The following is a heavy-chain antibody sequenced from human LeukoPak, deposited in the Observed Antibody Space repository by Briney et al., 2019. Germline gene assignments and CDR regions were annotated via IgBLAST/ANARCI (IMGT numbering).Heavy chain of an antibody. CDR3: ARVAYSSSSVPDY. V-gene: IGHV4-59*11. J-gene: IGHJ4*02. Sequence: SETLSLTCTVSGGSISSHYWSWIRKPPGKGLEWIGYIYYSGSTNYNPSLKSRVTISVDTSKNQFSLKLSSVTAADTAVYYCARVAYSSSSVPDYWGQGTLVTVSS. D-gene: IGHD6-6*01. CDR1: GGSISSHY. CDR2: IYYSGST.